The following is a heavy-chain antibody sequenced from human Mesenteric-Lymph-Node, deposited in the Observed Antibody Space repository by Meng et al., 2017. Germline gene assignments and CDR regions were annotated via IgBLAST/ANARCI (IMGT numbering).Heavy chain of an antibody. V-gene: IGHV3-21*01. CDR1: GFTFSSYS. CDR2: ISSSSSYI. CDR3: AREETGGPIDY. Sequence: SCAASGFTFSSYSMNWVRQAPGKGLEWVSSISSSSSYIYYADSVKGRFTISRDNAKNSLYLQMNSLRAEDTAVYYCAREETGGPIDYWGQGTLVTVSS. J-gene: IGHJ4*02. D-gene: IGHD4-23*01.